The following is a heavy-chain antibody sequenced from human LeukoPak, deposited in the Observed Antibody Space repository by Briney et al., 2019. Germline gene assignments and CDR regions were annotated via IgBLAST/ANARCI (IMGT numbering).Heavy chain of an antibody. J-gene: IGHJ4*02. CDR1: GGSFSGYY. D-gene: IGHD3-22*01. CDR2: INHSGST. CDR3: ASAAGTQYYYDSSGYCAYYFDY. Sequence: SETLSLTCAVYGGSFSGYYWSWIRQPPGKGLEWIGEINHSGSTNYNPSLKSRVTISVDTSKNQFSLKLSSVTAADTAVYYCASAAGTQYYYDSSGYCAYYFDYWGQGTLVTVSS. V-gene: IGHV4-34*01.